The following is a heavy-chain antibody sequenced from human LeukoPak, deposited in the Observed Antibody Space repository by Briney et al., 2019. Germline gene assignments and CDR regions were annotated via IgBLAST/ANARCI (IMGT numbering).Heavy chain of an antibody. D-gene: IGHD5-12*01. V-gene: IGHV3-23*01. J-gene: IGHJ6*02. CDR2: MSGSGGST. CDR1: GFTFSSYA. CDR3: AKDSTPWIDIVATIPSYYYYYGMDV. Sequence: PGGSLRLSCAASGFTFSSYAMSWVRQAPAQGLEWVSAMSGSGGSTYYADSVKGRFTISSDNSKTTLYLQMNSQRAEDTAVDYCAKDSTPWIDIVATIPSYYYYYGMDVWGQGTTVTVSS.